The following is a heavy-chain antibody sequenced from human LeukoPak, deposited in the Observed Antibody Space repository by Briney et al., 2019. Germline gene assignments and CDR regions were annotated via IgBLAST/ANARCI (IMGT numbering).Heavy chain of an antibody. J-gene: IGHJ4*02. CDR2: IYYSGST. V-gene: IGHV4-39*02. CDR1: GGSISSSSYY. Sequence: PETLSLTCTVSGGSISSSSYYWGWIRQPPGKGLEWIGSIYYSGSTYYNPSLKSRVTISVDTSKNQFSLKLSSVTAADTAVYYCAREDYYYDQGDYWGQGTLVTVSS. D-gene: IGHD3-22*01. CDR3: AREDYYYDQGDY.